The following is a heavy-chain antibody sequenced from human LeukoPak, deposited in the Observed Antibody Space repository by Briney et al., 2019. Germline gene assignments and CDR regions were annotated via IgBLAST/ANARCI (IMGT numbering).Heavy chain of an antibody. V-gene: IGHV3-9*01. D-gene: IGHD6-13*01. J-gene: IGHJ4*02. CDR2: LGWNGDII. CDR3: AKGALIAASGTLFDF. CDR1: GFTFDDYS. Sequence: GGSLRLSCAASGFTFDDYSMHWVRQSPGKGLEWLSGLGWNGDIIDYADSVKGRFTISRDNAKNSLYLQMDSLKTEDTALYYCAKGALIAASGTLFDFWGQGTRVTVSS.